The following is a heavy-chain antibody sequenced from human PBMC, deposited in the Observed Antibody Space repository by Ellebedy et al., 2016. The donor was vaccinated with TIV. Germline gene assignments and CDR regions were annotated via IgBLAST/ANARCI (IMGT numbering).Heavy chain of an antibody. CDR1: GFTVSSNY. Sequence: MPGGSLRLSCAASGFTVSSNYMTWVRQPPGKGLEWIGEINHGGSTNYNPSLKSRVSISVDTSKNQFSLKLTSVTAADTAVYYCARVSNLKGADYWGQGTLVTVSS. CDR3: ARVSNLKGADY. CDR2: INHGGST. V-gene: IGHV4-34*01. J-gene: IGHJ4*02. D-gene: IGHD3-16*01.